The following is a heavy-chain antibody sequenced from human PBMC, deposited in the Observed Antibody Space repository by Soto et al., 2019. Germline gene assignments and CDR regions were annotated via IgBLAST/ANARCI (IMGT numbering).Heavy chain of an antibody. V-gene: IGHV1-8*01. CDR2: MNPKSGGT. Sequence: QVQLVQSGAEVRKPGASVRVSCKASGFSFTGHDVSWVRQASGQGFEWMGWMNPKSGGTGYAQKFQGRVTMARDTSINTAYTDLSGMTSQDTAVYYWVKVAELKSGYCRAMDVWGQGTLVTVSS. J-gene: IGHJ6*02. CDR3: VKVAELKSGYCRAMDV. D-gene: IGHD1-26*01. CDR1: GFSFTGHD.